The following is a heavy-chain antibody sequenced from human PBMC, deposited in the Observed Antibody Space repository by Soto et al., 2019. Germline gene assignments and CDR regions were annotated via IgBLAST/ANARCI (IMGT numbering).Heavy chain of an antibody. CDR2: INHSGST. CDR1: VGSFSGYY. CDR3: ARAHKSITIFGVVIIGPYFDY. D-gene: IGHD3-3*01. Sequence: PSETLSLTCAVYVGSFSGYYWSWIRQPPGKGLEWIGEINHSGSTNYNPSLKSRVTISVDTSKNQFSLKLSSVTAADTAVYYCARAHKSITIFGVVIIGPYFDYWGQGTLVTVSS. J-gene: IGHJ4*02. V-gene: IGHV4-34*01.